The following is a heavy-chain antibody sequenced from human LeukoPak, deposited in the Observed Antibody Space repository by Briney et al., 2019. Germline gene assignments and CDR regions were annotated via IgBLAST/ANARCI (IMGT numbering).Heavy chain of an antibody. V-gene: IGHV3-11*01. CDR2: ISSSGSTI. D-gene: IGHD2-15*01. J-gene: IGHJ4*02. CDR3: AREGYCSGGSCYVDY. Sequence: PGRSLRLSCAASGFTFSDYYMSWIRQAPGKGLEWVPYISSSGSTIYYADSVKGRFTISRDNAKNSLYLQMNSLRAEDTAVYYCAREGYCSGGSCYVDYWGQGTLVTVSS. CDR1: GFTFSDYY.